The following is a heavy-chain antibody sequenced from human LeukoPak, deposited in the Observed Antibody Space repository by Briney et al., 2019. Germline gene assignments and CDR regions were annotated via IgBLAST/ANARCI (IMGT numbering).Heavy chain of an antibody. J-gene: IGHJ4*02. CDR1: GFTFSSYW. Sequence: GGSLRLSCAASGFTFSSYWMHWVRQAPGKGLVWVSRINSDGSSTSYADSVKGRFTISRDNAKNTLYLQMNSLRAEDTAVYYCAREDDGSWYGRPFDYWGQGTLVTVSS. CDR2: INSDGSST. D-gene: IGHD6-13*01. V-gene: IGHV3-74*01. CDR3: AREDDGSWYGRPFDY.